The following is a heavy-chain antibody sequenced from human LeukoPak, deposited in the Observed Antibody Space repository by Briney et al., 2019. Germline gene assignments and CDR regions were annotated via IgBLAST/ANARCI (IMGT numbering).Heavy chain of an antibody. V-gene: IGHV1-69*06. D-gene: IGHD3-10*01. CDR3: ARDDYYYGSGSYYSTFCGY. CDR2: IIPIFGTA. J-gene: IGHJ4*02. Sequence: SVKVSCKASGGTFSSYAISWVRQAPGQGLEWMGGIIPIFGTANYAQKFQGRVTITADKSTSTAYMELSSLRSEDTAVYYCARDDYYYGSGSYYSTFCGYWGQGTLVTVSS. CDR1: GGTFSSYA.